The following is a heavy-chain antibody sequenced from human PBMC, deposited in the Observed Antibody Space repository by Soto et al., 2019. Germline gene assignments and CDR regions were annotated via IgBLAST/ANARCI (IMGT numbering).Heavy chain of an antibody. Sequence: RIRQPPGKGLEWIGEINHSGSTNYNPSLKSRVTISVDTSKNQFSLKLSSVTAADTVVYYCARHRRNRDFDYWGQGT. CDR2: INHSGST. V-gene: IGHV4-34*01. J-gene: IGHJ4*02. CDR3: ARHRRNRDFDY.